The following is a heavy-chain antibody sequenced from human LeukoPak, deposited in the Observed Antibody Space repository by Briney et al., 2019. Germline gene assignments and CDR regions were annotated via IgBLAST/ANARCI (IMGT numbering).Heavy chain of an antibody. V-gene: IGHV3-23*01. D-gene: IGHD4-17*01. CDR1: GFTFSSYA. CDR3: AKDRTVRTYYFDY. J-gene: IGHJ4*02. CDR2: ISGSGGST. Sequence: GGSLRLSCAASGFTFSSYAMSWARQAPGKGLEWVSAISGSGGSTYYADSVKGRFTISRDNSKNTLYLQMNSLRAEDTAVYYCAKDRTVRTYYFDYWGQGTLVTVSS.